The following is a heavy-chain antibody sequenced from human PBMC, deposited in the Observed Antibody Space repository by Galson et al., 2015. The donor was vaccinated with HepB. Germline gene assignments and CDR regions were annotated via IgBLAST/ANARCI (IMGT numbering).Heavy chain of an antibody. Sequence: SLRLSCAASGFTFSSYGMHWVRQAPGKGLEWVAFIRYEGNNKYCADSVKGRFTISRDNSKNTLYLQMNSLRAEDTAVYYCAKDVTTTSYSGSFTDYWGQGTLVTVSS. D-gene: IGHD1-26*01. V-gene: IGHV3-30*02. CDR2: IRYEGNNK. J-gene: IGHJ4*02. CDR1: GFTFSSYG. CDR3: AKDVTTTSYSGSFTDY.